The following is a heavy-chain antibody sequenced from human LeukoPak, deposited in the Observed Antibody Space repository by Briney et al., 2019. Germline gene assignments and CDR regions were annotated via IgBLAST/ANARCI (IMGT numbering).Heavy chain of an antibody. V-gene: IGHV3-49*03. CDR2: IRSKAYGGTT. CDR3: TRYGSGSPNYYYGMDV. J-gene: IGHJ6*02. Sequence: GSLRLSCTASGFTFGDYAMSWFRQAPGKGLEWVGFIRSKAYGGTTEYAASVKGRFTISRDDSKSIAYLQMNSLRTEDTAVYYCTRYGSGSPNYYYGMDVWGQGTTVTVSS. CDR1: GFTFGDYA. D-gene: IGHD3-10*01.